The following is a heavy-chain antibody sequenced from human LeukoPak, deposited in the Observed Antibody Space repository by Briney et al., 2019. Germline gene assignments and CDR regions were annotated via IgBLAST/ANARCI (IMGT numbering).Heavy chain of an antibody. J-gene: IGHJ4*02. CDR3: GTLLSNGPFDY. CDR2: INPNSGAT. Sequence: ASVKVSCKASGYTFTGYYLHWVRQAPGQGLEWMGRINPNSGATKYAQKFQGRVTMTRDTSISTAYMELSGLRSGDTAVYYCGTLLSNGPFDYWGQGSLVTVSS. CDR1: GYTFTGYY. V-gene: IGHV1-2*02.